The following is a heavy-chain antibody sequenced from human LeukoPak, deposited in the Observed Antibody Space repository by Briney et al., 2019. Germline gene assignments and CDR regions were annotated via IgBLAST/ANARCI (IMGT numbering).Heavy chain of an antibody. CDR2: ITSSSSYI. CDR3: ARDPYSGRYGDYYYYYMDV. V-gene: IGHV3-21*01. J-gene: IGHJ6*03. D-gene: IGHD1-26*01. Sequence: GGSLRLSCAASGFSVSSKYMNWVRQAPGKVLEWVSSITSSSSYIYYADSVKGRFTISRDNAKNSLYLQMNSLRAEDTAVYYCARDPYSGRYGDYYYYYMDVWGKGTTVTISS. CDR1: GFSVSSKY.